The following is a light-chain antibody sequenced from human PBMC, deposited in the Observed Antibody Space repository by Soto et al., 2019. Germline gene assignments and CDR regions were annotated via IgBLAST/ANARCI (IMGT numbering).Light chain of an antibody. CDR3: QQSYSTLYT. CDR2: AAS. V-gene: IGKV1-39*01. Sequence: DIQMTQSPSSLSASVGDRVTITCRASQSISSYLNWYQQKPGKAPKLLSYAASSLQSVVPSRFSGSESGTDFTRTISSLQPEDFATYYCQQSYSTLYTFGQGTKREIK. J-gene: IGKJ2*01. CDR1: QSISSY.